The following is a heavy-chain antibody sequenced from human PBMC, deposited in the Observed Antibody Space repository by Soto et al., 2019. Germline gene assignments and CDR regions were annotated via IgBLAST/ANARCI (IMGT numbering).Heavy chain of an antibody. CDR3: VRDGYPAWVYGVDV. V-gene: IGHV3-74*01. Sequence: GESLKISCAASGFTFSTYWMHWVRQAPGKGLVWVSRMNSDGSRTDYADSVKGRFTISRDNARNTLYLQMNGLRVEDTAVYYCVRDGYPAWVYGVDVWGQGITVTVSS. CDR2: MNSDGSRT. J-gene: IGHJ6*02. D-gene: IGHD5-12*01. CDR1: GFTFSTYW.